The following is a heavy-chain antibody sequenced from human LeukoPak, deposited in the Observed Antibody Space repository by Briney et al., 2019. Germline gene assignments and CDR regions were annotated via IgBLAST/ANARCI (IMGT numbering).Heavy chain of an antibody. V-gene: IGHV3-9*01. CDR1: GFTFDDYA. J-gene: IGHJ4*02. CDR3: AKEMATTPCFDY. CDR2: VSWNSGSI. D-gene: IGHD5-24*01. Sequence: GRSLRLSCAASGFTFDDYAMHWVRQAPGKGLEWVSGVSWNSGSIGYADSVKGRFTISRDNAKNSLYLQMNSLRAEDTALYYCAKEMATTPCFDYWGQGTLVTVSS.